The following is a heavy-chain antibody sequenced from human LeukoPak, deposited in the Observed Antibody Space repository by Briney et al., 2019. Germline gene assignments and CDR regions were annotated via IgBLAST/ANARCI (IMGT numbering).Heavy chain of an antibody. J-gene: IGHJ6*02. CDR3: ARTWGYSGFGSDYYFYGMDV. CDR1: GFAFRAYW. D-gene: IGHD5-12*01. Sequence: GGSLRLSCAASGFAFRAYWMSWVRQAPGKGLEWVANIKEDGSEKYYVDSVKGRFTSYRDNGKNSLYLQMNGLRAEDTAVYFCARTWGYSGFGSDYYFYGMDVWGQGTTVTVSS. V-gene: IGHV3-7*01. CDR2: IKEDGSEK.